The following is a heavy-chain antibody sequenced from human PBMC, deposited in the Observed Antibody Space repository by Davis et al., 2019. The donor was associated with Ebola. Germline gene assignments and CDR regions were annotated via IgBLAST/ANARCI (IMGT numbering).Heavy chain of an antibody. V-gene: IGHV3-23*01. CDR3: AKDAFWVVVPAAPADAFDI. D-gene: IGHD2-2*01. J-gene: IGHJ3*02. Sequence: GESLKISCAASGFTFSSYAMSWVRQAPGKGLEWVSAISGSGGSTYYADSVKGRFTISRDNSKNTLYLQMNSLRAEDTAVYYCAKDAFWVVVPAAPADAFDIWGQGTMVTVSS. CDR2: ISGSGGST. CDR1: GFTFSSYA.